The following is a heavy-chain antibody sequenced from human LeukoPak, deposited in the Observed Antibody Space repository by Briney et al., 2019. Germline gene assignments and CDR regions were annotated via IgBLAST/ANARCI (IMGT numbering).Heavy chain of an antibody. J-gene: IGHJ4*02. V-gene: IGHV3-23*01. CDR2: ISGSADST. Sequence: GGSLRLSCAASGFSFSSYAMRWVRQAPGEGLEWVSSISGSADSTYYADSVKGRFTISRDNSKNTLYLQMNSLRAEDTAVYYCADSNYWYPVDYWGQGTLVTVSS. CDR1: GFSFSSYA. CDR3: ADSNYWYPVDY. D-gene: IGHD4-11*01.